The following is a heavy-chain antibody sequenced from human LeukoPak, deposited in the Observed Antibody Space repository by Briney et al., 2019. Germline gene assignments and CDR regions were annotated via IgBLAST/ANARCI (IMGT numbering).Heavy chain of an antibody. CDR1: GFSLSIYT. V-gene: IGHV3-21*01. J-gene: IGHJ4*02. D-gene: IGHD1-26*01. CDR3: ARGDSGSFLEVDY. CDR2: ISSSGTYI. Sequence: PGGSLRLSCAASGFSLSIYTMNWVRQAPGKGLEWVSSISSSGTYIFYADSVKGRFTISRDNAKNSLYLQMNSLRAEDTAVYYCARGDSGSFLEVDYWGQGTLVSVSS.